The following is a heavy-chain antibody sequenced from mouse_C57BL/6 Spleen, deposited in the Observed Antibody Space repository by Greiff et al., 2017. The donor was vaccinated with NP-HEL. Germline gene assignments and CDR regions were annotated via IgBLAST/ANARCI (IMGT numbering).Heavy chain of an antibody. Sequence: QVQLKQSGAELVKPGASVKLSCKASGYTFTSYWMHWVKQRPGHGLEWIGMIHPNSGSTNYNEKFKSKATLTVDKSSSTAYMQLSSLTSEDSAVYYCARIYYDYLYYAMDYWGQGTSVTVSS. V-gene: IGHV1-64*01. CDR2: IHPNSGST. J-gene: IGHJ4*01. CDR3: ARIYYDYLYYAMDY. CDR1: GYTFTSYW. D-gene: IGHD2-4*01.